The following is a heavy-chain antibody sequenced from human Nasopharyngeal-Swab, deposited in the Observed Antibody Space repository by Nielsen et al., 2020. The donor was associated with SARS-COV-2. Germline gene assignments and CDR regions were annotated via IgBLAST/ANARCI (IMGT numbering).Heavy chain of an antibody. D-gene: IGHD3/OR15-3a*01. V-gene: IGHV3-48*04. CDR1: GFPFSSYS. CDR2: ICRNLDSI. J-gene: IGHJ6*04. CDR3: ARVHYDYWTGLDV. Sequence: GEALKISCAASGFPFSSYSMHWVRQAPGKGLEWVSYICRNLDSIYYADSVKGRFTISRDNAKNSLDLQMNSLRADDTAAYYCARVHYDYWTGLDVWGEGTTVTVSS.